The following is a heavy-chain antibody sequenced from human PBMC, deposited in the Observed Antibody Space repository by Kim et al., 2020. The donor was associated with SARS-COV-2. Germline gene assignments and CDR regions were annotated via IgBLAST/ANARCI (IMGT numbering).Heavy chain of an antibody. CDR1: GGSISRYY. CDR2: IYYSGNT. D-gene: IGHD6-13*01. CDR3: AGGGGDISSWTPLYYYYYGMDV. Sequence: SETLSLTCTVSGGSISRYYWSWIRQPPGKGLEWIGYIYYSGNTNYNPSLKSRVTISIDTSKTQFSLKLSSVTAADTAVYYCAGGGGDISSWTPLYYYYYGMDVWGQGTTVTVSS. V-gene: IGHV4-59*13. J-gene: IGHJ6*02.